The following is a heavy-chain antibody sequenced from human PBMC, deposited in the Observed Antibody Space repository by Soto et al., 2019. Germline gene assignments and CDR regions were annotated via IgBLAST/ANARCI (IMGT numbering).Heavy chain of an antibody. D-gene: IGHD3-10*01. J-gene: IGHJ5*02. CDR3: ARDSGSP. V-gene: IGHV4-59*01. Sequence: SETLSLTCTFSGGSMSPNYWAWMRQPPGKGLEWVGYIYYAGSTSYNPSLKSRVTLSLETSKSQFSLKLSSVTAADTAVYYCARDSGSPWGPGTLVTVSS. CDR2: IYYAGST. CDR1: GGSMSPNY.